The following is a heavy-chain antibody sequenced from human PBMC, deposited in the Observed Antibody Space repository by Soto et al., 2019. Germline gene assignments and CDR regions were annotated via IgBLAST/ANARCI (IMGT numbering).Heavy chain of an antibody. CDR1: GYTFTGYY. J-gene: IGHJ4*02. Sequence: ASVKVSFKASGYTFTGYYMHWVRQAPGQGLEWMGWINPNSGGTNYAQKFQGRVTMTRDTSISTAYMELSRLRSDDTAVYYCARDPGVSGYDPGTVDYWGQGTLVTVS. CDR2: INPNSGGT. CDR3: ARDPGVSGYDPGTVDY. D-gene: IGHD5-12*01. V-gene: IGHV1-2*02.